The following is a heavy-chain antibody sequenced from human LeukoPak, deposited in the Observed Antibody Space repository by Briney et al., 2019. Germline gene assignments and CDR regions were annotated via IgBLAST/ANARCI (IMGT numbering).Heavy chain of an antibody. CDR2: ISYTGST. CDR1: GDSTSSSHYY. J-gene: IGHJ3*02. Sequence: PSETLSLTCTVSGDSTSSSHYYWDWIRQAPGKGLEWIGSISYTGSTYNNPSLKSRVTISVDTSKNQFSLKLSSVTAADTAVYYCARPQHDALDIWGQGTMVTVSS. CDR3: ARPQHDALDI. D-gene: IGHD1-1*01. V-gene: IGHV4-39*07.